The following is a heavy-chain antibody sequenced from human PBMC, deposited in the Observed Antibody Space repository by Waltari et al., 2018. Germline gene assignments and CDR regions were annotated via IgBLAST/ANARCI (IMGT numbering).Heavy chain of an antibody. D-gene: IGHD5-12*01. V-gene: IGHV3-30*03. CDR1: GFTFSSYG. CDR3: AREGSYSGYDYGYYYGMDV. CDR2: ISYDGSNK. Sequence: QVQLVESGGGVVQPGRSLRLSCAASGFTFSSYGMHWVRQAPGKGLEWVAVISYDGSNKYYADSVKGRFTISRDNSKNTLYLQMNSLRSEDTAVYYCAREGSYSGYDYGYYYGMDVWGQGTTVTVSS. J-gene: IGHJ6*02.